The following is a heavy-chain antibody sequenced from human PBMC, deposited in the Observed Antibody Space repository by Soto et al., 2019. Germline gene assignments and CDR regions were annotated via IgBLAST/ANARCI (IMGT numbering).Heavy chain of an antibody. V-gene: IGHV4-31*03. D-gene: IGHD6-6*01. CDR2: IYYSGST. CDR1: GGSISSGGYY. CDR3: ARVGSSSSSGYWFDP. Sequence: SETLSLTCTVSGGSISSGGYYWSWIRQHPGKGLEWIGYIYYSGSTYYNPSLKSRVTISVDTSKNQFSLKLSSVTAADTAVYYCARVGSSSSSGYWFDPWGQGTLVTVSS. J-gene: IGHJ5*02.